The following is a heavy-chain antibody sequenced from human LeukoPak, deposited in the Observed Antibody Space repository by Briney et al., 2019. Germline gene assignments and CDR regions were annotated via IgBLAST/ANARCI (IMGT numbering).Heavy chain of an antibody. D-gene: IGHD3-3*01. CDR3: ARQEWQSRHPSDY. CDR2: IYPGDSDT. Sequence: GESLKISCKGSGYSFTSYWIGWVRQMPGKGLEWIGIIYPGDSDTKYSPSFQGQVTISVDKSISTAYLQWSSPKASDTAMYYCARQEWQSRHPSDYWGQGTLVTVSS. J-gene: IGHJ4*02. V-gene: IGHV5-51*01. CDR1: GYSFTSYW.